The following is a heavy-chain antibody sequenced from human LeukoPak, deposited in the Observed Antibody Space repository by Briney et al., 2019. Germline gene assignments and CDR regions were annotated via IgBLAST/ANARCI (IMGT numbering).Heavy chain of an antibody. V-gene: IGHV3-21*01. Sequence: PGGSLRLSCVASGFTFSTYRMNWVRQAPGQGLEWVSSISSSGSDINYADSVKGRFTISRDNAKNSLYLQMNSLRAEDTAVYYCARVYSSSWYFDDYWGQGTLVTVSS. J-gene: IGHJ4*02. CDR3: ARVYSSSWYFDDY. CDR2: ISSSGSDI. D-gene: IGHD6-13*01. CDR1: GFTFSTYR.